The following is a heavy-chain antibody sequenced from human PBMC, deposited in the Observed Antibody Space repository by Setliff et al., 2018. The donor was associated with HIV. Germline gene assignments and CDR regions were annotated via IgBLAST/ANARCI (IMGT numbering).Heavy chain of an antibody. J-gene: IGHJ4*02. CDR1: GYTFGNHT. Sequence: ASVKVSCKASGYTFGNHTIHWVRQAPGKRPEWMGWLNAGYGNTKYSQKLQGRVTITRDISASTAYMELSSLRSEDTAVYYCARSGLVYDDVLTGPPTDYWGQGTLVT. D-gene: IGHD3-9*01. CDR3: ARSGLVYDDVLTGPPTDY. CDR2: LNAGYGNT. V-gene: IGHV1-3*01.